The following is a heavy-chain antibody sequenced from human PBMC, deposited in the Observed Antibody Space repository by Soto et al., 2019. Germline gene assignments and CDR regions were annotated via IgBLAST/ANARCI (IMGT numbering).Heavy chain of an antibody. D-gene: IGHD1-1*01. V-gene: IGHV4-31*03. CDR1: GGSISTVGHY. CDR3: ARATGTLRSRNCDY. J-gene: IGHJ4*02. CDR2: IYHTVST. Sequence: QVQLQESGPKLVKPSQTLSLTCSVSGGSISTVGHYWTWIRQPPGKGLEWIGSIYHTVSTYYSKSLRSRLTMSVDTSKSQFSLRLSSVTAADTAVYYCARATGTLRSRNCDYWGQGSLVTVSS.